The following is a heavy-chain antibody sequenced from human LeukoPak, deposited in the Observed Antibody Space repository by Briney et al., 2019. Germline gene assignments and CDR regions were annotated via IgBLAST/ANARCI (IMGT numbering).Heavy chain of an antibody. J-gene: IGHJ4*02. CDR1: GGTFSSYA. V-gene: IGHV1-69*06. CDR3: ARCSPGDSSDFYAVLQY. CDR2: IIPVFGTT. D-gene: IGHD3-22*01. Sequence: SVKVSCKASGGTFSSYAVSWVRLTPGQGLEWLGGIIPVFGTTTYAQKFQAKVTMTADKSTNTAYLEISSLTSDDTAVYYCARCSPGDSSDFYAVLQYWGQGTQVTVST.